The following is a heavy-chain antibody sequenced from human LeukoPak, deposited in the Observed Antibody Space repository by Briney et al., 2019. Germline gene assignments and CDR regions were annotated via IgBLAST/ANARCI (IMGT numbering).Heavy chain of an antibody. CDR1: GYTFTDYD. D-gene: IGHD3-10*01. J-gene: IGHJ4*02. Sequence: GASVRVSCNTSGYTFTDYDITWVRQAPGQGLEWMGRVSPYNGNTYYSQRFQDRVIITKDTSTGTAYMDLRDLRTDDTAMYYCARNGRVRRVVKDLFEYWGQGTLVDVSS. CDR2: VSPYNGNT. V-gene: IGHV1-18*01. CDR3: ARNGRVRRVVKDLFEY.